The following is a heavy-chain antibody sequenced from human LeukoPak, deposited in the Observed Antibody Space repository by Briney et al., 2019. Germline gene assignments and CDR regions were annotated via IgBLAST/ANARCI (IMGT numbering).Heavy chain of an antibody. CDR1: GGTFSSYA. CDR2: IIPILGIA. J-gene: IGHJ5*02. Sequence: GASVKVSCKASGGTFSSYAISLVRQAPGQGLEWMGRIIPILGIANYAQKFQGRVTITADKSTSTAYMELSSLRSEDTAVYYCARGGYYDSSGPSWFDPWGQGTLVTVSS. CDR3: ARGGYYDSSGPSWFDP. D-gene: IGHD3-22*01. V-gene: IGHV1-69*04.